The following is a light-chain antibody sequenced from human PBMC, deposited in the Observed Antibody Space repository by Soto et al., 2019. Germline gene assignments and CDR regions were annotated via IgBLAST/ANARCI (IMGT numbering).Light chain of an antibody. Sequence: DVPMTQSPSSLSASVGDIVTITCRASQSINNWLAWYQQKPGKAPKFLIYDASTLETGVPSRFSGSASGTEFTLTISGLQPEDVASYYCQQYDTYPLTFGGGTRVELK. CDR2: DAS. V-gene: IGKV1-5*01. CDR1: QSINNW. CDR3: QQYDTYPLT. J-gene: IGKJ4*01.